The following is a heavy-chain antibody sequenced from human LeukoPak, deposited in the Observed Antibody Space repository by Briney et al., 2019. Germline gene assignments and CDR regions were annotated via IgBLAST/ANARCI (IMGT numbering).Heavy chain of an antibody. CDR3: AKDVKWELLLDY. J-gene: IGHJ4*02. Sequence: GGSLRLSCAVSGFTFSSYAMSWVRQAPGKGLEWVSAISGSGGSTYYADSVKGRFTISRDNSKNTLYLQMNSLRAEDTAVYYCAKDVKWELLLDYWGQGTLVTVSS. CDR2: ISGSGGST. V-gene: IGHV3-23*01. D-gene: IGHD1-26*01. CDR1: GFTFSSYA.